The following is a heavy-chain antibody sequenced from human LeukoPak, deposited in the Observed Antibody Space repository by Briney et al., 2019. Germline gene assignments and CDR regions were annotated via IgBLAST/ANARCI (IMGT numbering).Heavy chain of an antibody. Sequence: SETLSLTCTVSGGSISSYYWSWIRQPAGKGLEWIGRIYTSGSTNYNPSLKSRVTMSVDTSKNQFSLKLSSVTAADTAVYYCARPTRLGYCSGGSCSPPPRFDPWGQGTLVTVYS. J-gene: IGHJ5*02. D-gene: IGHD2-15*01. CDR1: GGSISSYY. CDR3: ARPTRLGYCSGGSCSPPPRFDP. CDR2: IYTSGST. V-gene: IGHV4-4*07.